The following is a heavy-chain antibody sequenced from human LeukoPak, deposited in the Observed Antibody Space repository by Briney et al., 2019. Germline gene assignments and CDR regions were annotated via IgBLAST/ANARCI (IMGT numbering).Heavy chain of an antibody. CDR3: ARKSTVYDYVWGSYLDY. CDR2: INPSGGST. V-gene: IGHV1-46*01. J-gene: IGHJ4*02. Sequence: ASVKVSCKASGYTFTSYYMHRVRQAPGQGLEWMGIINPSGGSTSYAQKFQGRVTMTRDTSTSTVYMELSSLRSEDTAVYYCARKSTVYDYVWGSYLDYWGQGTLVTVSS. D-gene: IGHD3-16*02. CDR1: GYTFTSYY.